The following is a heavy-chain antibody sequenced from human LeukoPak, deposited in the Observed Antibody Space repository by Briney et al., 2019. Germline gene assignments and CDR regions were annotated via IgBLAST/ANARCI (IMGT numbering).Heavy chain of an antibody. D-gene: IGHD1-1*01. J-gene: IGHJ4*02. CDR2: IYDRGDT. CDR3: AGRRANTCNFCFVY. Sequence: LAGGSLRLSCAVSGFTVTSNFMSWVRQAPGKGLEWVSVIYDRGDTYYADSVKGRFAVSRDTPKNTLYLQLNNLGAEDTAVYYCAGRRANTCNFCFVYWGQGTLVTVSS. CDR1: GFTVTSNF. V-gene: IGHV3-66*02.